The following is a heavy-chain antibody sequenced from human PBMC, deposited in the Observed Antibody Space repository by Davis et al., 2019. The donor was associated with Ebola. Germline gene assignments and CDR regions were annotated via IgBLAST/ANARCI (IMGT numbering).Heavy chain of an antibody. CDR3: ARDRTGTSLYYYYGMDV. V-gene: IGHV4-59*01. CDR2: IYYSGST. J-gene: IGHJ6*02. CDR1: GGSISSYY. D-gene: IGHD1-1*01. Sequence: MPSETLSLTCTVSGGSISSYYWSWIRQPPGKGLEWIGYIYYSGSTNYNPSLKSRVTISVDTSKNQFSLKLSSVTAAGTAVYYCARDRTGTSLYYYYGMDVWGQGTTVTVSS.